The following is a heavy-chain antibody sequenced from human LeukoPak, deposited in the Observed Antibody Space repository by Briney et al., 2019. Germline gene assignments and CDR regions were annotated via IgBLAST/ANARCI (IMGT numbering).Heavy chain of an antibody. CDR1: GYILTNYG. CDR2: ISGYNADT. D-gene: IGHD6-19*01. J-gene: IGHJ4*02. V-gene: IGHV1-18*01. Sequence: ASVKVSCKASGYILTNYGITWVRQAPGQGLEWMGWISGYNADTDSAQKVQGRLTMTTDTSTNTAYMELRSLRSDDTAVYYCASRIAVSKFDYWGQGTLVTVSS. CDR3: ASRIAVSKFDY.